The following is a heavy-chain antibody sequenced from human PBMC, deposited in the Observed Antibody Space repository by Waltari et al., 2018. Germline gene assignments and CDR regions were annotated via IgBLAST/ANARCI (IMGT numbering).Heavy chain of an antibody. V-gene: IGHV4-38-2*01. J-gene: IGHJ4*02. CDR2: IYHSGST. D-gene: IGHD6-6*01. CDR1: GYSISSGYY. Sequence: QVQLQESGPGLVKPSETLSLTCAVSGYSISSGYYWGWIRQPPGKGLEWIGSIYHSGSTYYNPSLKSRVTISVDTSKNQFSLKLSSVTAADTAVYYCARGSSSSRFDYWGQGTLVTVSS. CDR3: ARGSSSSRFDY.